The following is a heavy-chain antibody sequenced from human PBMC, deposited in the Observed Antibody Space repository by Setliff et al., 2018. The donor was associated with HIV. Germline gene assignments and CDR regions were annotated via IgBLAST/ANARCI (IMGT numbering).Heavy chain of an antibody. CDR2: INADNGDT. D-gene: IGHD3-22*01. V-gene: IGHV1-3*01. CDR3: ARGPMIARVFDY. Sequence: VKVSCKASGYTFTDYALHWVRQAPGQRLEWMGWINADNGDTKYSQKFQGRITITRDTSASTAYMEVSSLRSEDTAVYYCARGPMIARVFDYWGQGTLVTVSS. CDR1: GYTFTDYA. J-gene: IGHJ4*02.